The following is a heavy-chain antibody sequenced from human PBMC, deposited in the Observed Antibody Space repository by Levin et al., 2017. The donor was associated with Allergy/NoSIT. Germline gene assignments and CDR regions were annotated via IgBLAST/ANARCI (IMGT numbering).Heavy chain of an antibody. D-gene: IGHD3-10*01. CDR3: ARDAGVGNYIAY. CDR1: GFTLRNSY. CDR2: INPASDDT. V-gene: IGHV1-2*02. Sequence: GESLKISCKASGFTLRNSYIHWVRQAPGQGLEWMGWINPASDDTSYAQKFQGRVTMTWDTTLNTAYMELRRLRSDDTALYYCARDAGVGNYIAYWGQGTLVTVSS. J-gene: IGHJ4*02.